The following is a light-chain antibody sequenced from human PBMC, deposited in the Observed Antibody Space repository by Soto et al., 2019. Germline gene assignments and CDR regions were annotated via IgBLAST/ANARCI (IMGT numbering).Light chain of an antibody. J-gene: IGKJ1*01. CDR2: EAS. CDR1: QSVNNN. V-gene: IGKV3-15*01. CDR3: QQYQTWPRT. Sequence: EIVMTQSPATLSVSPGEGATLSCRASQSVNNNLAWYQQKPGQTPRLLLYEASTRATGVPARFSGSGSRTDFTLTISGLQSEDAAIYYCQQYQTWPRTFGQGTRVEVK.